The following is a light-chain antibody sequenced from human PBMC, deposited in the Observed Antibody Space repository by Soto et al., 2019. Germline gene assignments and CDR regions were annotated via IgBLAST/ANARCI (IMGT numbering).Light chain of an antibody. CDR3: QQYGSSIT. CDR1: QSVTNSF. CDR2: GAS. Sequence: EIVLAQSPGTLSLSPVERATLSCRASQSVTNSFLAWYQQKPGQAPRLLIYGASSRATGIPDRFSGSGSGTDFTLTISRLEPGDFAVYYCQQYGSSITFGQGTRLE. V-gene: IGKV3-20*01. J-gene: IGKJ5*01.